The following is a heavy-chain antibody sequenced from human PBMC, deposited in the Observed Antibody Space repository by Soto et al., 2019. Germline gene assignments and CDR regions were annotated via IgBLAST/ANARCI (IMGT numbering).Heavy chain of an antibody. V-gene: IGHV1-18*01. J-gene: IGHJ5*01. Sequence: ASVKVSYRASGYNFTSYGITWVRLAPGQGLEWIGWSNTFSHNTIYAQNFQGRLIMTADKSTTSSYMELSSLRSDDTAVYYCGRDSAGSAWSFDFWGEGSLVTVCS. CDR2: SNTFSHNT. D-gene: IGHD6-19*01. CDR1: GYNFTSYG. CDR3: GRDSAGSAWSFDF.